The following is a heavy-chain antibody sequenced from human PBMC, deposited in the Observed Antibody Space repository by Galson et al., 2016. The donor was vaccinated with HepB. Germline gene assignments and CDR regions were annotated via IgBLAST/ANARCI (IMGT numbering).Heavy chain of an antibody. CDR2: IRSKTAGGTT. V-gene: IGHV3-15*01. Sequence: SLRLSCAASGFTFSNVWMNWVRQAPGKGLEWVGRIRSKTAGGTTDYDAPVKGRFTVSRDDSKNTLFLQMRSLETDDTTVYYCATEVFGMPFNSDYWGQGTVVTVSS. CDR3: ATEVFGMPFNSDY. J-gene: IGHJ4*02. D-gene: IGHD2-2*01. CDR1: GFTFSNVW.